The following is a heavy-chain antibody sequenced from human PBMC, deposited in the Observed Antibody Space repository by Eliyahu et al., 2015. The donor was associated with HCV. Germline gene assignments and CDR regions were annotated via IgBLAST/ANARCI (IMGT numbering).Heavy chain of an antibody. V-gene: IGHV3-53*01. J-gene: IGHJ4*02. CDR3: ARDEYCSGGSCYSDY. Sequence: EVQLVESGGGLIQPGGSLRLSCAASGFTVSSNYMSWVRQAPGKGLEWVSVIYSGGSTYYADSVKGRFTISRDNSKNTLYLQMNSLRAEDTAVYYCARDEYCSGGSCYSDYWGQGTLVTVSS. CDR2: IYSGGST. D-gene: IGHD2-15*01. CDR1: GFTVSSNY.